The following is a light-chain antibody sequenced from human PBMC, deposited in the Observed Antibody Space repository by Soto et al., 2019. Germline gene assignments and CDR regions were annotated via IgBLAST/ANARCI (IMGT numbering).Light chain of an antibody. CDR2: GAS. V-gene: IGKV3-20*01. CDR1: ESVTSTY. CDR3: QQYGSSIQT. Sequence: EIVLTQSPGTLSLSPGERATLSCRASESVTSTYLGWYQQKPGQAPRLLIYGASSRATGTPDRFSGSGSGTDFTLTISRLEPEDFAVYYCQQYGSSIQTFGQGTKVDIK. J-gene: IGKJ1*01.